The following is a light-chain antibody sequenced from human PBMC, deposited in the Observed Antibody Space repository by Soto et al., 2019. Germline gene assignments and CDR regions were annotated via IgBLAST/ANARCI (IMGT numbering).Light chain of an antibody. V-gene: IGKV3-11*01. J-gene: IGKJ1*01. CDR3: QQRSNWPRT. Sequence: IGLTQSPAPLSVSPGARATLPCRASQNISNYLIWYQQKPGQAPRLLIYDVSNRAAGIPARFSGSGSGTDFTLTISSLEPEDFAVYYCQQRSNWPRTFGQGTKVDIK. CDR2: DVS. CDR1: QNISNY.